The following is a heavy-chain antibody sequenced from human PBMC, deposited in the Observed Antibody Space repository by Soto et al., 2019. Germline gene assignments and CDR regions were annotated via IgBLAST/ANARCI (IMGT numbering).Heavy chain of an antibody. D-gene: IGHD5-12*01. V-gene: IGHV3-23*01. Sequence: PGGSLRLSCAASGFTFSSYAMSWVRQAPGKGLEWVSVISGSGDSTYYADSVKGRFTISRDNSKNTLYLQMNSLRAEDTAVYYCARDYYRFNSGYGFSMDVWGQGTTVTVSS. CDR2: ISGSGDST. CDR3: ARDYYRFNSGYGFSMDV. J-gene: IGHJ6*02. CDR1: GFTFSSYA.